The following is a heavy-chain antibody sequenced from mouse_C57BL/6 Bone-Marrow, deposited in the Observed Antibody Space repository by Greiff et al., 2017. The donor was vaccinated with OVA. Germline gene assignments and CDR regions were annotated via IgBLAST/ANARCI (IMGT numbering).Heavy chain of an antibody. CDR1: GFNIKDDY. D-gene: IGHD1-1*01. J-gene: IGHJ3*01. V-gene: IGHV14-4*01. CDR3: SSYYGSPAWFAY. Sequence: EVQLQQSGAELVRPGASVKLSCTASGFNIKDDYMHWVKQRPEQGLEWIGWIDPENGDTEYDSKFQGKATMTADTSSNTADLQLSSLTSEDTAVYYCSSYYGSPAWFAYWGQGTLVTVSA. CDR2: IDPENGDT.